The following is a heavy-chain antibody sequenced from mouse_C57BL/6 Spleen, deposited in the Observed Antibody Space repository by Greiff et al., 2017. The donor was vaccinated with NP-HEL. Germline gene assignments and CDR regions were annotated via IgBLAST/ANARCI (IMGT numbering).Heavy chain of an antibody. Sequence: QVQLKQPGAELVRPGSSVKLSCKASGYTFTSYWMDWVKQRPGQGLEWIGNIYPSDSETHYNQKFKDKATLTVDKSSSTAYMQLSSLTSEDSAVYYCARRSGQYYFDYWGQGTTLTVSS. CDR2: IYPSDSET. D-gene: IGHD3-2*02. CDR3: ARRSGQYYFDY. V-gene: IGHV1-61*01. CDR1: GYTFTSYW. J-gene: IGHJ2*01.